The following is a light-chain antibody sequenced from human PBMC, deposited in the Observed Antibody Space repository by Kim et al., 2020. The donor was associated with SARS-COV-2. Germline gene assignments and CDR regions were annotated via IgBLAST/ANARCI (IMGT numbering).Light chain of an antibody. Sequence: GKRVAIPCSVFSSNIGKNYVSWYQQVPGAAPKLLIYDNNKRPSGIPDRFSGSKSGTSATLGITGLQTGDEADYYCGTWDNSLSAYVFGGGTKVTVL. V-gene: IGLV1-51*01. CDR3: GTWDNSLSAYV. CDR1: SSNIGKNY. CDR2: DNN. J-gene: IGLJ1*01.